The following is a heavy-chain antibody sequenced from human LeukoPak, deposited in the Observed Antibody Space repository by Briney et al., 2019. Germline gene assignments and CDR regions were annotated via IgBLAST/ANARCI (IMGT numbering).Heavy chain of an antibody. Sequence: PGGSLRLSCAASGFTFSDYYMSWIRQAPGKGLEWVSYISSSGGTIYYADSVKGRFTISRDNSKNTLYLQMNSLRAEDTAVYYCAKDPNSSGWYGGAYWGQGTLVTVSS. CDR3: AKDPNSSGWYGGAY. CDR1: GFTFSDYY. J-gene: IGHJ4*02. D-gene: IGHD6-19*01. CDR2: ISSSGGTI. V-gene: IGHV3-11*01.